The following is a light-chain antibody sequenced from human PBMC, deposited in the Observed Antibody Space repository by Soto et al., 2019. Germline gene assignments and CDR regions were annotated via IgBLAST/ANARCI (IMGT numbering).Light chain of an antibody. J-gene: IGLJ3*02. Sequence: QSALTQPPSVSGAPGQRVTISCTGSSSNIGAGYDVHWYQQLPGTAPKLLIYGNSNRPSGVPDRFSGSKSGTSASLAITGLQAEDEADYYCQSYDSSLWEFGGGTQLTVL. CDR2: GNS. V-gene: IGLV1-40*01. CDR1: SSNIGAGYD. CDR3: QSYDSSLWE.